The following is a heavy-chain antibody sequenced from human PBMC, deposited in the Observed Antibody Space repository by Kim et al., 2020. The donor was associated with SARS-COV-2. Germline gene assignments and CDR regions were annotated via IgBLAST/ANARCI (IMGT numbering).Heavy chain of an antibody. CDR3: AAPAYGGNDPPPLTYWYFDL. CDR1: GGTFSSYA. Sequence: SVKVSCKASGGTFSSYAISWVRQAPGQGLEWMGGIIPIFGTANYAQKFQGRVTITADESTSTAYMELSSLRSEDTAVYYCAAPAYGGNDPPPLTYWYFDLWGRGTLVTVSS. J-gene: IGHJ2*01. V-gene: IGHV1-69*13. D-gene: IGHD4-17*01. CDR2: IIPIFGTA.